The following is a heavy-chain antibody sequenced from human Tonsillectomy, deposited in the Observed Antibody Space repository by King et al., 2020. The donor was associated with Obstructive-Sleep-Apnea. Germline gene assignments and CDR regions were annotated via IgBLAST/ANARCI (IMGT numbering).Heavy chain of an antibody. Sequence: MQLQESGPGLVKPSETLSLTCTVSGGSISSYYWSWIRQPPGKGLEWIGYIYYSGSINYNPSLKSRVTISVDTSKNQFSLKLSSVTAADTAVYYCARHGDRYFDWLLQSWGQGTLVTVSS. CDR2: IYYSGSI. CDR3: ARHGDRYFDWLLQS. V-gene: IGHV4-59*08. J-gene: IGHJ4*02. CDR1: GGSISSYY. D-gene: IGHD3-9*01.